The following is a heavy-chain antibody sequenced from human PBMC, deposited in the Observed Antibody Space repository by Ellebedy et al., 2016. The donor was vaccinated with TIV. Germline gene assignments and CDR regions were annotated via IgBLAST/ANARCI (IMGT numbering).Heavy chain of an antibody. CDR3: ARATRGMDV. V-gene: IGHV3-13*01. J-gene: IGHJ6*02. CDR2: ITSAGDT. CDR1: GFTFSSHD. Sequence: GESLKISCAASGFTFSSHDMHWVRQPTGKGLEWVSGITSAGDTYYLGSVKGRFIISRDSAKNSLYLQMNSLRAGDTAVYYCARATRGMDVWGQGTTVTVSS. D-gene: IGHD4-11*01.